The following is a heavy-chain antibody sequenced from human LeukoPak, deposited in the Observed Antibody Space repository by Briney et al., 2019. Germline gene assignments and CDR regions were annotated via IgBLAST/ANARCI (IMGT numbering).Heavy chain of an antibody. CDR2: ISAYNGNT. Sequence: ASVKVSCKASGYTFTNYGITWVRQAPGQGLEWVGWISAYNGNTKYAQKLQGRVTMTTDTSTSTAHMELRSLRSDDTAVHYCARAPIEVPGSAHWYWGQGTLVTVSP. CDR3: ARAPIEVPGSAHWY. V-gene: IGHV1-18*01. D-gene: IGHD6-13*01. J-gene: IGHJ4*02. CDR1: GYTFTNYG.